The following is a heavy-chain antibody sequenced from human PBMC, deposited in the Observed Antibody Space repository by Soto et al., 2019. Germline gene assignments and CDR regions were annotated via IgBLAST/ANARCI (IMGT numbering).Heavy chain of an antibody. V-gene: IGHV3-23*01. J-gene: IGHJ4*02. CDR1: GFTFGNYA. Sequence: GGSLRLSCTASGFTFGNYAMNWVRQAPGKGLEWVSSISGNSGNTYFADSVKGRFTISRDNSKNTLYLQLNSLRADDTAVYYCAKVPISRRYFDYWGQGTLVTVSS. CDR3: AKVPISRRYFDY. CDR2: ISGNSGNT. D-gene: IGHD3-16*02.